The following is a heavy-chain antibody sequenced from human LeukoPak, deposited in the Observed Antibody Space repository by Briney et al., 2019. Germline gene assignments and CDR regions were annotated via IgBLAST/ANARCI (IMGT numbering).Heavy chain of an antibody. J-gene: IGHJ4*02. Sequence: SETLSLTCTVSGGSISSYYWSWIRQPPGKGLEWIGYIYYSGSTNYNPSLKSRVTISVDTSKNQFSLKLSSVTAADTAVYYCARVGVGTSCCRCLDYWGQGTLVTVSS. CDR1: GGSISSYY. CDR3: ARVGVGTSCCRCLDY. CDR2: IYYSGST. V-gene: IGHV4-59*01. D-gene: IGHD2-2*01.